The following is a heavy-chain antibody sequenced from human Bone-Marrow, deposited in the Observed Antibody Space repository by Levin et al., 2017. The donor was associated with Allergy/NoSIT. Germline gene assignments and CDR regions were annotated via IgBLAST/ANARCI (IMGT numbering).Heavy chain of an antibody. V-gene: IGHV3-9*01. CDR1: GFDFHDFA. CDR3: SKINEGENY. Sequence: GGSLRLSCAASGFDFHDFAMHWVRLVPGQGPEWVGGISSNSGSTTYADSVRGRFSISRDNAKNSIYLDMTGVKFEDTAFYYCSKINEGENYWGQGTLVTVSS. J-gene: IGHJ4*02. CDR2: ISSNSGST. D-gene: IGHD1-1*01.